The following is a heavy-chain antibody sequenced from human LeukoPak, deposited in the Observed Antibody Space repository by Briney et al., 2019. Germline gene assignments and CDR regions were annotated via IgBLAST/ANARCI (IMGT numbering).Heavy chain of an antibody. CDR3: VRDLGGRSGH. CDR2: INEDGSTT. Sequence: GGSLRLSCAASGFTFSSNWMHWVRQAPGKGLVWVSRINEDGSTTNYADSVKGRSTIFRDNAKNTLYLQMNSLGAEDTAVYYCVRDLGGRSGHWGQGTLVTVSS. CDR1: GFTFSSNW. J-gene: IGHJ4*02. V-gene: IGHV3-74*01. D-gene: IGHD1-26*01.